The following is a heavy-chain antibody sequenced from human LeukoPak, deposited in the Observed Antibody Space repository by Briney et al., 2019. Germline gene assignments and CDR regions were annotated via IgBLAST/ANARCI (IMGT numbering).Heavy chain of an antibody. D-gene: IGHD6-19*01. V-gene: IGHV1-2*02. CDR3: ARATTSGWYVDLDY. CDR1: GYIISSDG. CDR2: INPNSGGT. Sequence: ASVKVSCKASGYIISSDGMNWVRQAPGQGLEWMGWINPNSGGTNYAQKFQGRVTMTRDTSISTAYMELSRLRSDDTAVYYCARATTSGWYVDLDYWGQGTLVTVSS. J-gene: IGHJ4*02.